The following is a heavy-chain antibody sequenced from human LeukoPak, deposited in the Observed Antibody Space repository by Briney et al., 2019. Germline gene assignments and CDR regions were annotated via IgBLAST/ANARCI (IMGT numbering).Heavy chain of an antibody. Sequence: GRSLRLSCAASGFNFGSHEMSWVRQAPGKGLEWVSYIGGSGSPTHYADSVKGRFTVSRDNAKNSLYLQLNNLRAEDTAVYYCAREIIPTPDTFDIWGQGTVVTVSS. CDR1: GFNFGSHE. J-gene: IGHJ3*02. CDR2: IGGSGSPT. CDR3: AREIIPTPDTFDI. V-gene: IGHV3-48*03. D-gene: IGHD2-15*01.